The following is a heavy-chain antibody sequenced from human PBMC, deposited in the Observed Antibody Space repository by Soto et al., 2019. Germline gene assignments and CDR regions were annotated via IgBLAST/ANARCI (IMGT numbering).Heavy chain of an antibody. Sequence: EVQLLESGGGLVQPGGSLRLSCAASGFTFTTYAMSWVRQAPGKGLEWVSAISGSGGSTYYTDSVKGRFTISRDNSKNTLYLQMNRLRAEDTGVYYCAKNWDTTFSSSSHWGQGTLVTVSS. CDR3: AKNWDTTFSSSSH. D-gene: IGHD6-6*01. J-gene: IGHJ4*02. CDR1: GFTFTTYA. V-gene: IGHV3-23*01. CDR2: ISGSGGST.